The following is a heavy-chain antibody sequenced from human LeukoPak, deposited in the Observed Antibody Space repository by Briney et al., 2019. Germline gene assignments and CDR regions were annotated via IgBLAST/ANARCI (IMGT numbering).Heavy chain of an antibody. V-gene: IGHV3-74*01. CDR3: ARDKGYTMDV. CDR1: GFTFSPYW. J-gene: IGHJ6*02. Sequence: GGSLRLSCATSGFTFSPYWMHWVRHGPGKGLVWVANIKSDGSSPTYADSVKGRFTISRDNAKNTLYLQMNGLRVEDTAEYYCARDKGYTMDVWGQGTTVTVPS. CDR2: IKSDGSSP. D-gene: IGHD1-1*01.